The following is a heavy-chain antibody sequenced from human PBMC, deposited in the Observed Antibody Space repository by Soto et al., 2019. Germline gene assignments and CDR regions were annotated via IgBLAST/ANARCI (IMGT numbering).Heavy chain of an antibody. V-gene: IGHV4-30-2*01. D-gene: IGHD1-26*01. CDR2: IYDTGST. J-gene: IGHJ4*02. CDR3: ARTWELIKVDY. Sequence: QLQLQESGSGLVKPSQTLSLTCAVSGGSIRGSSYSWSWIRQPPGKGLEWIGYIYDTGSTYYNPSLKSRVTLSVDTSKNQFSLNVNSVTAADTAVYYCARTWELIKVDYWGQGTQVTVSS. CDR1: GGSIRGSSYS.